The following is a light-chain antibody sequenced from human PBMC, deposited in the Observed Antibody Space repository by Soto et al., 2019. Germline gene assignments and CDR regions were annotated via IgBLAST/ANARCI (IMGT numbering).Light chain of an antibody. V-gene: IGKV3-15*01. J-gene: IGKJ4*01. CDR2: DAY. CDR1: QSVGST. CDR3: QHYKTWPLA. Sequence: EIVMTQSPATLSVSPGERAALSCRASQSVGSTLNWYRQQPGQAPRLLIYDAYLRATGVPARFSGSGSGTEFTLTISSLQSEDFAVYYCQHYKTWPLAFGGGTKVDIK.